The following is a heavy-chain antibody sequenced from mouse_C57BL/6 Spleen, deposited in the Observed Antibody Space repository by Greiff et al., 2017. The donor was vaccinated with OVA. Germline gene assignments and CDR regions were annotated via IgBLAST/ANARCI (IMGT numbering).Heavy chain of an antibody. CDR2: IDPEDGET. CDR1: GFNIKDYY. Sequence: VQLQESGAELVKPGASVKLSCTASGFNIKDYYMHWVKQRPEQGLEWIGRIDPEDGETKYAPKFPGKATITAATSSTTAYRQLSSHPSEDTAVYDEAREPYYGSRGGLGYWGQGTTLTVSS. V-gene: IGHV14-2*01. CDR3: AREPYYGSRGGLGY. J-gene: IGHJ2*01. D-gene: IGHD1-1*01.